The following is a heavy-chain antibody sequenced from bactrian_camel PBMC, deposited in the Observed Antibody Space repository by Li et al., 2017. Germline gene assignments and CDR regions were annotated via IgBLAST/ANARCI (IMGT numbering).Heavy chain of an antibody. CDR2: ARTYSDTT. J-gene: IGHJ4*01. D-gene: IGHD1*01. V-gene: IGHV3S63*01. CDR3: TRSYFGASHNTFAF. Sequence: QVQLVESGGGSVKAGESLKLSCVLSGHTQSARWMGWFRQAPGKEREEVGIARTYSDTTSYGDPVKGRFTVSRGKLKDTLYLQMNYLKPEDTAVYYCTRSYFGASHNTFAFWGQGTQVTVS. CDR1: GHTQSARW.